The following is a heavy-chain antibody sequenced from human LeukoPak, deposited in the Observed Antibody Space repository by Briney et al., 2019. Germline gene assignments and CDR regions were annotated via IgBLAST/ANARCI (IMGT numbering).Heavy chain of an antibody. CDR2: INHSGST. CDR3: ARGTSYSSATGWFDP. V-gene: IGHV4-34*01. CDR1: GGSFSGYY. D-gene: IGHD6-25*01. J-gene: IGHJ5*02. Sequence: SETLSLTCAVYGGSFSGYYWSWIRQPPGKGREWIGEINHSGSTNYNPSLKSRVTISVDTSKNQFSLKLSSVTAADTAVYYCARGTSYSSATGWFDPWGQGALVTVSS.